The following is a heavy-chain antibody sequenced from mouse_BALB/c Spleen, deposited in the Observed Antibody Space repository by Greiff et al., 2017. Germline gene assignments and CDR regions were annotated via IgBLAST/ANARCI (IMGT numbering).Heavy chain of an antibody. Sequence: EVKLQESGAGLVKPGGSLKLSCAASGFTFSSYAMSWVRQTPEKSLEWVASISSGGSTYYPDSVKGRFTSSRDNTRNILYLQMSSLRSEDTAMYYCARGDDYLAYWGQGTLVTVSA. CDR1: GFTFSSYA. V-gene: IGHV5-6-5*01. D-gene: IGHD2-13*01. J-gene: IGHJ3*01. CDR2: ISSGGST. CDR3: ARGDDYLAY.